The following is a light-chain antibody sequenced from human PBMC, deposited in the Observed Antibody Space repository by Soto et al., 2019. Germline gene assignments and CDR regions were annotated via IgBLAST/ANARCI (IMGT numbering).Light chain of an antibody. CDR3: CSYAGSNTLL. CDR1: SSDVGAYNY. V-gene: IGLV2-11*01. J-gene: IGLJ2*01. CDR2: DVT. Sequence: QSALTQPRSVSGSPGQSVTISCTGTSSDVGAYNYVSWYQQHPGKAPKVIIYDVTKRPSGVPDRFSGSKSDNTASLTISVLQAEDEADYYCCSYAGSNTLLFGGGTQLTVL.